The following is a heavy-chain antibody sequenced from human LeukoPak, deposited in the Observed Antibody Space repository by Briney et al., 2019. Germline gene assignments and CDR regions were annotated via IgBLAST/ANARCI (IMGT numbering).Heavy chain of an antibody. CDR2: ISSSSSYI. Sequence: PGGSLRLSCAASGFTFSSYSMNWVRQAPGKGLEWVSSISSSSSYIYYVDSVKGRFTISRDNAKNSLYLQMNSLRAEDTAVYYCARVSRPGSYDFWSGYYGAFDYWAREPWSPSPQ. D-gene: IGHD3-3*01. J-gene: IGHJ4*02. CDR3: ARVSRPGSYDFWSGYYGAFDY. V-gene: IGHV3-21*01. CDR1: GFTFSSYS.